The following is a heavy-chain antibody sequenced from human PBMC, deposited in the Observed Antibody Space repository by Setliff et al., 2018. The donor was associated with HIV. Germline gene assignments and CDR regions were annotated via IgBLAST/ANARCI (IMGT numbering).Heavy chain of an antibody. Sequence: SVKVSCKSSGGTFSRYTISWVRQAPGQGLEWMGGIIPIFGTANYAQSFQGRVSITADASTSTADMELRSLRSDDTAVYYCARDLYTSGWPNWFDPWGPGTLVTVSS. CDR3: ARDLYTSGWPNWFDP. J-gene: IGHJ5*02. V-gene: IGHV1-69*13. CDR2: IIPIFGTA. D-gene: IGHD6-19*01. CDR1: GGTFSRYT.